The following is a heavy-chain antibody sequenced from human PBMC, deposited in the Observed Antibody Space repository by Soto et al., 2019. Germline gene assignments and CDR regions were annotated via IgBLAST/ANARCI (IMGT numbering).Heavy chain of an antibody. V-gene: IGHV4-34*01. Sequence: PSETLSLTCAVYGGSFSGYYWSWIRQPPGKGLEWIGEINHSGSTNYNPSLKSRVTISVDTSKNQFSLKLSSVTAADTAVYYCAGTRLIAAAGIPLGMDVWGQGTTVTVSS. CDR1: GGSFSGYY. D-gene: IGHD6-13*01. CDR3: AGTRLIAAAGIPLGMDV. CDR2: INHSGST. J-gene: IGHJ6*02.